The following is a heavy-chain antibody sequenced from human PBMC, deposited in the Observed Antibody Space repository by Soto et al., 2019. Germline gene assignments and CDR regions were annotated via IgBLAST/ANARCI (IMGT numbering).Heavy chain of an antibody. V-gene: IGHV5-10-1*01. CDR2: IDPSDSYT. CDR1: GYSFTSYW. J-gene: IGHJ3*02. CDR3: ARHEGYSDDAFDS. Sequence: SLKISCKGSGYSFTSYWISWVRQMPGKGLEWMGRIDPSDSYTNYSPSFQGHVTISADKSISTAYLQWSSLKASDTAMYYGARHEGYSDDAFDSWGQGTMVTVSS. D-gene: IGHD5-18*01.